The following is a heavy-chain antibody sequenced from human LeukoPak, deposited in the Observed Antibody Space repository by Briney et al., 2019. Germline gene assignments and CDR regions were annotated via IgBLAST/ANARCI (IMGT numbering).Heavy chain of an antibody. Sequence: GASVKVSCKASGYTFTGYYMHWVRQAPGPGLEWMGWINPNSGGTNYAQKFQGRVTMTRDTSISTAYMELSRLRSDDTAVYYCATLPHIVVVTAIQGFFDYWGQGTLVTVSS. V-gene: IGHV1-2*02. CDR3: ATLPHIVVVTAIQGFFDY. J-gene: IGHJ4*02. CDR2: INPNSGGT. D-gene: IGHD2-21*02. CDR1: GYTFTGYY.